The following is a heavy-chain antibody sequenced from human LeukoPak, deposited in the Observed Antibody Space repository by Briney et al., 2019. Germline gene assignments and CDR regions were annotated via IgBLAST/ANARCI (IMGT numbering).Heavy chain of an antibody. CDR1: GFTFSSYW. CDR2: INSDGSST. J-gene: IGHJ3*02. D-gene: IGHD2-15*01. CDR3: ARDLGDIVVVVAASNAFDI. V-gene: IGHV3-74*01. Sequence: GGSLRPSCAASGFTFSSYWMHWVRQAPGKGLVWVSRINSDGSSTSYADSVKGRFTISRDNAKNTLYLQMNSLRAEDTAVYYCARDLGDIVVVVAASNAFDIWGQGTMVTVSS.